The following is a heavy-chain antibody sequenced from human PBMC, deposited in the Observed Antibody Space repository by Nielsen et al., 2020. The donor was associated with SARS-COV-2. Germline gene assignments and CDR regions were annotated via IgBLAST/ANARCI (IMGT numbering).Heavy chain of an antibody. J-gene: IGHJ4*02. CDR1: GYTFTSYY. CDR2: MNPNSGNT. Sequence: ASVKVSCKASGYTFTSYYMHWVRQATGQGLEWMGWMNPNSGNTGSAQKFQGRVTMTRDTSINTAYMELSGLTSDDTAVYFCATYCSGGSCYFYWGQGTLVTVSS. D-gene: IGHD2-15*01. V-gene: IGHV1-8*02. CDR3: ATYCSGGSCYFY.